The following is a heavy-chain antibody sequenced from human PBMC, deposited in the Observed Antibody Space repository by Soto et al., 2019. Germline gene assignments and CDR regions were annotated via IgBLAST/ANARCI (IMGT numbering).Heavy chain of an antibody. CDR2: LSDNGGHT. CDR1: GFTFSSYA. J-gene: IGHJ6*02. Sequence: PGGSLRLSCTGSGFTFSSYAMTWVRQAPGKGLEWVSTLSDNGGHTYYADSVKGRFTISRDNSKNTLYLQMNSLRAEDTAVYYCAKXSQSVLVSAARVYGMDVGGQGTTVTVSS. CDR3: AKXSQSVLVSAARVYGMDV. D-gene: IGHD2-2*01. V-gene: IGHV3-23*01.